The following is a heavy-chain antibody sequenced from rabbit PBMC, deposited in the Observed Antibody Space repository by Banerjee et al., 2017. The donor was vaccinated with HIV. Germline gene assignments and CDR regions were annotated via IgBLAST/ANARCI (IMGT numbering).Heavy chain of an antibody. D-gene: IGHD4-1*01. Sequence: QEQLVESGGGLVQPEGSLTLTCKASGFDFSGGYDVCWVRQAPGKGLEWIACIYIATTGTYYANWAKGRFTISKTSSTTVTLQMTSLTAADTATYFCARDLAGVTGWNFGLWGQGTLVTVS. V-gene: IGHV1S45*01. CDR1: GFDFSGGYD. CDR3: ARDLAGVTGWNFGL. J-gene: IGHJ4*01. CDR2: IYIATTGT.